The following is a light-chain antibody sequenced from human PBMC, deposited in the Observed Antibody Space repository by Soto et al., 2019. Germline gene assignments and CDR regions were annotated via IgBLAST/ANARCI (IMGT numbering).Light chain of an antibody. CDR1: QSISRW. CDR2: DAS. CDR3: QQYNSYPWT. Sequence: DFQMTQSPSTLSASLGDRVTITCLANQSISRWLAWYQQKPGKAPKLLIYDASSLESGVPSRFSGSGSGTEFTLTISSLQPDDFATYYCQQYNSYPWTFGQGTKVDI. V-gene: IGKV1-5*01. J-gene: IGKJ1*01.